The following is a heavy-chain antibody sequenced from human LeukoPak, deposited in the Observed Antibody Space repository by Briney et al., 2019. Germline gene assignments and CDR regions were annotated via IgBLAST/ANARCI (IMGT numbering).Heavy chain of an antibody. V-gene: IGHV4-34*01. J-gene: IGHJ4*02. Sequence: SETLSLTCAVYGGSFSGYYWSWIRQPPGKGLGWIGEINHSGSTNYNPSLKSRVTISVDTSKNQFSRKLSSVTAADTAVYYCAYEIPDSSFDYWGQGTLVTVSS. CDR1: GGSFSGYY. CDR2: INHSGST. CDR3: AYEIPDSSFDY. D-gene: IGHD2-2*01.